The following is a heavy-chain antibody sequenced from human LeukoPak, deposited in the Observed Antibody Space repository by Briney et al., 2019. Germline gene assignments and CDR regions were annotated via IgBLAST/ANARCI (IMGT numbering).Heavy chain of an antibody. V-gene: IGHV1-2*02. CDR3: ARMSGYCSGGSCYGNNWFDP. Sequence: ASVKVSCKASGYTFTGYYMHWVRQPPGQGLEWMGWINPNSGGTNYAQKFQGRVTMTRDTSISTAYMELSSLRSEDTAVYYCARMSGYCSGGSCYGNNWFDPWGQGTLVTVSS. J-gene: IGHJ5*02. CDR1: GYTFTGYY. D-gene: IGHD2-15*01. CDR2: INPNSGGT.